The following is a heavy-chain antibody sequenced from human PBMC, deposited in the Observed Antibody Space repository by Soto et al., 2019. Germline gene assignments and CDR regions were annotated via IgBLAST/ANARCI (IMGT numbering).Heavy chain of an antibody. Sequence: SETLSLTCAVSGGSISSNNWWSWVRQPPGKGLEWIGEIYHSGSTKYHPSLQSRVTISVDKSKNQFSLKLTSVTAADTAVYYCASTGRVNYWGQGTLVTVSS. CDR3: ASTGRVNY. CDR2: IYHSGST. J-gene: IGHJ4*02. CDR1: GGSISSNNW. V-gene: IGHV4-4*02. D-gene: IGHD1-1*01.